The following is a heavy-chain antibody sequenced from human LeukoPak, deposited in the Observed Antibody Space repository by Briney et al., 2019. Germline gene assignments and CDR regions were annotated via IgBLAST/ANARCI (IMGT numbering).Heavy chain of an antibody. V-gene: IGHV4-59*12. D-gene: IGHD1-26*01. Sequence: SETLSLTCTVSGGSISSYHWSWIRQPPGKGLEWIGEVHLNGATNYNPSLESRVSMSIDKSKNQLSLKLSSVTAADTATYHCTRESGAFSPFGFWGQGTLVTVSS. CDR3: TRESGAFSPFGF. J-gene: IGHJ4*02. CDR1: GGSISSYH. CDR2: VHLNGAT.